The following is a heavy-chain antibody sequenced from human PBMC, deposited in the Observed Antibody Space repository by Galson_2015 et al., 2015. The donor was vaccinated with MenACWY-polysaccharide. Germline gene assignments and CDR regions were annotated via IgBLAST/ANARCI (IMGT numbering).Heavy chain of an antibody. Sequence: SLRLSCAASGFTFSNYGMAWVRQAPGKGLDWVSAMSRSGTTYYAASVKGRFTISRDNAKNTLYLQMNNLRGEDTAVYYCAREGFCSDDTCYLYDYWGQGTLVTVSS. CDR2: MSRSGTT. D-gene: IGHD2-15*01. CDR3: AREGFCSDDTCYLYDY. J-gene: IGHJ4*02. V-gene: IGHV3-23*01. CDR1: GFTFSNYG.